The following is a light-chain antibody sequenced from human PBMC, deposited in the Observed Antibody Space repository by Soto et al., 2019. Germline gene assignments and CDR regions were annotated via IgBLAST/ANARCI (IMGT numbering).Light chain of an antibody. J-gene: IGKJ3*01. V-gene: IGKV4-1*01. CDR1: QSVLYSSNNKNY. CDR3: QQYYTTPPVT. Sequence: DIVMTQSPDSLAVSLGERATINCKSSQSVLYSSNNKNYLAWYQQKPGQPPKLLIYWASTRESGVPVRFSGSGSGTDFTLTSTSLQAEDVAVYYCQQYYTTPPVTFGPGTKVEIK. CDR2: WAS.